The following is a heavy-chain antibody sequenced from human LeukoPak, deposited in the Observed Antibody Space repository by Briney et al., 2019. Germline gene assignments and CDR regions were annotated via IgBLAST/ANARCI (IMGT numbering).Heavy chain of an antibody. CDR2: INPNSGGT. Sequence: ASAKVSCKASGYTFTGYYMHWVRQAPGQGLEWMGWINPNSGGTNYAQKFQGRVTMTRDTSISTAYMELSRLRSDDTAVYYCALSGRLLFRGGFDPWGQGTLVTVSS. D-gene: IGHD2-21*02. CDR1: GYTFTGYY. V-gene: IGHV1-2*02. J-gene: IGHJ5*02. CDR3: ALSGRLLFRGGFDP.